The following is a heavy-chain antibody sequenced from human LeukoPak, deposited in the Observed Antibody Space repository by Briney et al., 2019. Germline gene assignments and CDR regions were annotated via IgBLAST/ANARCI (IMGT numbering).Heavy chain of an antibody. D-gene: IGHD2-2*01. Sequence: PTGGSLRLSCAASGFTVSSNYRSWVRQAPGKGLEWVSVIYSGGSTYYADSVKGRFTISRDKSKNTLYLQMNSLRAEDTAVYYCARGNCSGTSCHTSYWGQGTLVTVFS. CDR2: IYSGGST. V-gene: IGHV3-66*01. CDR3: ARGNCSGTSCHTSY. J-gene: IGHJ4*02. CDR1: GFTVSSNY.